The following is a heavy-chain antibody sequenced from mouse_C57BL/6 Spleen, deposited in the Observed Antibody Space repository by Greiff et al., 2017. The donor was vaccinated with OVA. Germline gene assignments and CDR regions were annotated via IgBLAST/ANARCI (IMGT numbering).Heavy chain of an antibody. CDR3: TRDAMDY. CDR2: IDPETGGT. J-gene: IGHJ4*01. Sequence: QVQLKQSGAELVRPGASVTLSCKASGYTFTDYEMHWVKQTPVHDLEWIGAIDPETGGTAYNQKFKGKAILTADKSSSTAYMELRSLTSEDSAVYYCTRDAMDYWGQGTSVTVSS. CDR1: GYTFTDYE. V-gene: IGHV1-15*01.